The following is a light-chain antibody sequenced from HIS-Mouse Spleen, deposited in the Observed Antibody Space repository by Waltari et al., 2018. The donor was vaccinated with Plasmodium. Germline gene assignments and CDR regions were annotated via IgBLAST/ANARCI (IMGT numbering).Light chain of an antibody. J-gene: IGKJ3*01. V-gene: IGKV3-15*01. Sequence: EIVMTQSPATLSVSPGERATLSCRASPSVSSNLAWYQQKPGQAPRLLIYGASTRATGIPARFSGSGSGTEFTLTISSLQSEYFAVYYCQQYNNWSFTFGPGTKVDIK. CDR1: PSVSSN. CDR2: GAS. CDR3: QQYNNWSFT.